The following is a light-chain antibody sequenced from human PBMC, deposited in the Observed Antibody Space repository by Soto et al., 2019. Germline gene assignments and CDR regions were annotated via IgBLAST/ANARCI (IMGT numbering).Light chain of an antibody. V-gene: IGKV1-27*01. CDR3: QKYSSVPV. CDR2: AAS. CDR1: QGIRNV. J-gene: IGKJ3*01. Sequence: DIQMTQSPTSLSASVGDRVTITCRASQGIRNVVAWYQQKPGKPHKLLIYAASTLQSGLSSRFSGSGSGIDFTLTSDSLQPEDVATYSCQKYSSVPVFGPGTKVDI.